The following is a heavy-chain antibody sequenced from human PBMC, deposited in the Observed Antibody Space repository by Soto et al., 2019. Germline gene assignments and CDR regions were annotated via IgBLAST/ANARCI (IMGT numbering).Heavy chain of an antibody. V-gene: IGHV1-18*01. CDR3: ARGGTPIDY. CDR1: GYTFTIFG. D-gene: IGHD3-16*01. Sequence: QVQLVQSGAEVKKPGASVKVSCKASGYTFTIFGITWVRQAPGQGLEWMGWISAYNGNTNYAQKFQGRVTMTTVTSTSTAYMELRSLRSHDTAAYYSARGGTPIDYWGQGTLVTVSS. CDR2: ISAYNGNT. J-gene: IGHJ4*02.